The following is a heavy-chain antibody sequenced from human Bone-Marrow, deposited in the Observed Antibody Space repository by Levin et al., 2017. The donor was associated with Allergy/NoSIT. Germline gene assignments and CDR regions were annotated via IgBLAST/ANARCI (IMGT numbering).Heavy chain of an antibody. CDR3: ARQDYDSDGYNWFDP. V-gene: IGHV5-51*01. D-gene: IGHD3-22*01. Sequence: GESLKISCKGSGYSFTNYWVGWVRQMPGKGLEWMGIIYPGDSDTRYSPSFEGQVTFSVDKSISTAYLQWSSLTASDTAIYYCARQDYDSDGYNWFDPWGQGTLVSVSS. CDR2: IYPGDSDT. J-gene: IGHJ5*02. CDR1: GYSFTNYW.